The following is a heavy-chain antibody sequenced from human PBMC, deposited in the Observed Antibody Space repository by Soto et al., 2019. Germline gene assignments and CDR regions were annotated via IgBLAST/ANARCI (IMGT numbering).Heavy chain of an antibody. CDR2: IIPIFVTA. V-gene: IGHV1-69*01. J-gene: IGHJ4*02. Sequence: QVQLVQSGAEVKKPGSSVKFSCKASGGTFRSYSINWVRQSPGPGLEWMGEIIPIFVTAQYAQKFQGRVTITESETTITAYVELSRLRSEDTAVYYCATDGGRHSGGIDSWGQGTLVTVS. CDR1: GGTFRSYS. CDR3: ATDGGRHSGGIDS. D-gene: IGHD1-26*01.